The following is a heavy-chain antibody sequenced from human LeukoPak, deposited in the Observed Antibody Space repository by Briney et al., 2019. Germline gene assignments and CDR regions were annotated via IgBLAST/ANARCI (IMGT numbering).Heavy chain of an antibody. D-gene: IGHD3-10*01. CDR2: IYPGDSDT. Sequence: GESLKISCKGSGYSFTSYWIGWVRQMPGKGLEWMGIIYPGDSDTRYSPSFQGQVTISADKSISTAYLQWSSLKASDSAMYYCARRSPMVGDAFDIWGQGTMVTVSS. CDR1: GYSFTSYW. V-gene: IGHV5-51*01. J-gene: IGHJ3*02. CDR3: ARRSPMVGDAFDI.